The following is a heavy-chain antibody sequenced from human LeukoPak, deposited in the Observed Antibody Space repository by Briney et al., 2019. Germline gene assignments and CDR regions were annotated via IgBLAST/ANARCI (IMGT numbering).Heavy chain of an antibody. CDR2: INSNSGGT. D-gene: IGHD1-1*01. CDR3: ARRQGTTLNFDY. J-gene: IGHJ4*02. V-gene: IGHV1-2*02. Sequence: ASVKVSCKASGYTFIDYYIHWVRQAPGQGLEWMGWINSNSGGTNYAQNLQGRVAMTTDTSTSTAYMELRSLRSDDTAVYYCARRQGTTLNFDYWGQGTLVTVSS. CDR1: GYTFIDYY.